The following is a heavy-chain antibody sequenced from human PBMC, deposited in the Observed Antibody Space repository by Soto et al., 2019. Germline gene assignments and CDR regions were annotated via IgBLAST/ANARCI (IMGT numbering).Heavy chain of an antibody. J-gene: IGHJ4*02. CDR2: ISGSGGAP. CDR1: GFTFTSFA. CDR3: AIGEWLSTSYFNF. D-gene: IGHD3-3*01. Sequence: GGSLRLSCAASGFTFTSFAVSWVRQAPGKGLEWVSAISGSGGAPYYADSVKGRFTVSIDNSRNTVYLQVDSLRVEDTAVCHCAIGEWLSTSYFNFWGKGTLVTVSS. V-gene: IGHV3-23*01.